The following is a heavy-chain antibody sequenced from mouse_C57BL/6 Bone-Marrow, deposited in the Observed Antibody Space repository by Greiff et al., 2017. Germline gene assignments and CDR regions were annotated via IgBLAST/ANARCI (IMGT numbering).Heavy chain of an antibody. D-gene: IGHD2-3*01. CDR3: ARLGGYYVAWFSY. CDR2: ISSGGSYT. CDR1: GFTFSSYG. V-gene: IGHV5-6*01. J-gene: IGHJ3*01. Sequence: EVKLQESGGDLVKPGGSLKLSCAASGFTFSSYGMSWVRQTPDKRLEWVATISSGGSYTYSPDSVKGRFTISRDNAKNTLYLQMIRLKSEDTAMYYGARLGGYYVAWFSYWGQGTLVTVSA.